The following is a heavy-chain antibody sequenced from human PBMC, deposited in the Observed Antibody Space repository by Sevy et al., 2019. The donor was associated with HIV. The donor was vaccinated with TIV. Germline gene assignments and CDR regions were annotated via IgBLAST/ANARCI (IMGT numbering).Heavy chain of an antibody. CDR2: IKQDESEK. CDR1: GFTFTNYW. V-gene: IGHV3-7*01. CDR3: AREVGGYNWRPYYFDS. J-gene: IGHJ4*02. Sequence: GESLKISCAASGFTFTNYWMSWVRQTPGKGLEWVATIKQDESEKYYVASVKGRFAISRDNGKNSVSLQMNGLRAEDTALYYCAREVGGYNWRPYYFDSWGQGTLVTVSS. D-gene: IGHD5-12*01.